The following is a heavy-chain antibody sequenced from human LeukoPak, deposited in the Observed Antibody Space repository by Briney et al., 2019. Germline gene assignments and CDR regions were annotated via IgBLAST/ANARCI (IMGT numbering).Heavy chain of an antibody. CDR1: GFIFNIYA. V-gene: IGHV3-23*01. CDR3: AKELFTGWHGWFDP. Sequence: PGGSLRLSCAASGFIFNIYAMTWVRQAPGKGLEWVSGISVSGDSTLYADSVQGRFTISRDNSKNTVYLQMNSLRAEDTATYYCAKELFTGWHGWFDPWGQGTLVTVSS. D-gene: IGHD6-19*01. J-gene: IGHJ5*02. CDR2: ISVSGDST.